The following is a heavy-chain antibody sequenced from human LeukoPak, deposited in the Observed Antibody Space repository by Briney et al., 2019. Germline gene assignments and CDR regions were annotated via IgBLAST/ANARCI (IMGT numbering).Heavy chain of an antibody. Sequence: GGSLRLSCAASGFTFSSYAMSWVRQAPGKGLEWVSAISGSGGSTYYADSVKGRFTISRDNSKNTPYLQMNSLRAEDTAVYYSAKEPVPDLNDDAFVDYWGQGTLVTVSS. CDR1: GFTFSSYA. D-gene: IGHD1-1*01. CDR2: ISGSGGST. J-gene: IGHJ4*02. V-gene: IGHV3-23*01. CDR3: AKEPVPDLNDDAFVDY.